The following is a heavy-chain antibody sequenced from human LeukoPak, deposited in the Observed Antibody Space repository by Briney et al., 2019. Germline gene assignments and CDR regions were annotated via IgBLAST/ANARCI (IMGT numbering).Heavy chain of an antibody. Sequence: SETLSLTCAVYGGSFSGYYWSWIRQPPGKGLEWIGEINHSGSTNYNPSLKSRVTISVDTSKNQFSLKLSSVTAADTAVYYCASGGYIAVAGTSNWFDPWGQGTLVTVSS. CDR2: INHSGST. V-gene: IGHV4-34*01. CDR1: GGSFSGYY. CDR3: ASGGYIAVAGTSNWFDP. D-gene: IGHD6-19*01. J-gene: IGHJ5*02.